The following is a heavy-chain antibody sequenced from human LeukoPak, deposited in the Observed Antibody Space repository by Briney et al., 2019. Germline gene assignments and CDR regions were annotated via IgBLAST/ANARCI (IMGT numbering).Heavy chain of an antibody. V-gene: IGHV3-7*03. CDR1: GFTVSSNY. CDR2: INQDGSAK. J-gene: IGHJ3*01. Sequence: GGSLRLSCAASGFTVSSNYMSWVRQAPGKGLEWVASINQDGSAKDSVHSVEGRFIISRDNVKNSLYLQMDSLRAEDTAVYYCARTSRASPGWRPRLKNAFDLWGLGTLVTVSS. D-gene: IGHD6-6*01. CDR3: ARTSRASPGWRPRLKNAFDL.